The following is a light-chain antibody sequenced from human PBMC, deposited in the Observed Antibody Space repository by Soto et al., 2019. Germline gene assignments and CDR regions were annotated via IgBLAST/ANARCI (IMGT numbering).Light chain of an antibody. CDR3: QQYGSSL. Sequence: EIVLTQSPGTLSLSPGERATLSCRASQSVSSSYLAWYQQKPGQAPRLLIYGASSRATGIPDRFSGSGSGTDFTLTIRRLEPEDVAVYYCQQYGSSLFGGGTKVEIK. CDR2: GAS. J-gene: IGKJ4*01. V-gene: IGKV3-20*01. CDR1: QSVSSSY.